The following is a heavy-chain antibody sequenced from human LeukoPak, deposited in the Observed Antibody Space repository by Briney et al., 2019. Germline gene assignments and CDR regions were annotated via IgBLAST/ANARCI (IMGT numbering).Heavy chain of an antibody. CDR3: ARHRITMVRGVIPYYFDY. D-gene: IGHD3-10*01. V-gene: IGHV4-39*01. CDR2: IYYSGST. J-gene: IGHJ4*02. Sequence: SETLSLTCTVSGGSISSSSYYWGWIRQPPGKGLEWIGSIYYSGSTYYNPSLKSRVTISVDTSKNQFSLKLSSVTAADTAVYYCARHRITMVRGVIPYYFDYWGQGTLVTVSS. CDR1: GGSISSSSYY.